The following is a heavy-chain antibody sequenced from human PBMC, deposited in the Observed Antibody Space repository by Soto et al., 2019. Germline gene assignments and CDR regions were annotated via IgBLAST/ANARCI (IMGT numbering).Heavy chain of an antibody. CDR1: GYNFPTFW. CDR2: IYPGDSET. J-gene: IGHJ6*02. Sequence: GESLKISCKGFGYNFPTFWIAWVRQMPGKGLEWMGIIYPGDSETRYSPSFQGQVTISVDQSISTAYLQWTSLKASDTAMYYCAGYPRGGGFDILTGSYYYSYAMDVWGQGTTVTVSS. V-gene: IGHV5-51*01. CDR3: AGYPRGGGFDILTGSYYYSYAMDV. D-gene: IGHD3-9*01.